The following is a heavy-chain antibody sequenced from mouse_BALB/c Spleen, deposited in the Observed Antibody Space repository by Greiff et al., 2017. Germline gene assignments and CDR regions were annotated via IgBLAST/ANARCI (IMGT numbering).Heavy chain of an antibody. D-gene: IGHD2-3*01. CDR2: IYPGSGST. V-gene: IGHV1S22*01. Sequence: LQQPGSELVRPGASVKLSCKASGYTFTSYWMHWVKQRHGQGLEWIGNIYPGSGSTNYDEKFKSKGTLTVDTSSSTAYMHLSSLTSEDSAVYYCTRWGDGYYRGFAYWGQGTLVTVSA. J-gene: IGHJ3*01. CDR1: GYTFTSYW. CDR3: TRWGDGYYRGFAY.